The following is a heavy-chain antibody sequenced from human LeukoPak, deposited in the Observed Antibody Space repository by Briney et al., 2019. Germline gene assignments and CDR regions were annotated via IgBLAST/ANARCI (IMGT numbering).Heavy chain of an antibody. V-gene: IGHV4-59*08. J-gene: IGHJ3*02. Sequence: SETLSLTCTVSGGSISSYYWSWIRQPPGEGLEWIGYVYYSGTTNYNPSLESRVTISVDTSKNQFSLKLSSVTAADTAVYYCARHYDILTGYSAYAFDIWGQGTMVTVSS. CDR2: VYYSGTT. D-gene: IGHD3-9*01. CDR1: GGSISSYY. CDR3: ARHYDILTGYSAYAFDI.